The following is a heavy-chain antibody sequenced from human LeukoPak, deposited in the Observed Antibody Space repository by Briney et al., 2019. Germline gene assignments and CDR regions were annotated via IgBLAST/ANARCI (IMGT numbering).Heavy chain of an antibody. CDR3: ANGYIYSPSLEDDFDY. Sequence: PSETLSLTCTVSGGSISSSSYYWGWIRQPPGKGLEWIRRIYYSGSTYYNPSLKSRVTISVDTSKNQFSLKLSSVTAADTAVYYCANGYIYSPSLEDDFDYWGQGTVVTVSS. J-gene: IGHJ4*02. CDR2: IYYSGST. D-gene: IGHD5-18*01. CDR1: GGSISSSSYY. V-gene: IGHV4-39*01.